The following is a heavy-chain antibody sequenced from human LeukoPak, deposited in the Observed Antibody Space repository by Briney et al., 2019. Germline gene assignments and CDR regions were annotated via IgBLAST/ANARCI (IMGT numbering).Heavy chain of an antibody. V-gene: IGHV3-23*01. D-gene: IGHD6-13*01. Sequence: PGGSLRLSCAASGFTFSSYAMSWVRQAPGKGLAWVSTISGSGTSTYYADSVKGRFTISRDSSKNTLYLQMNSLRAEDTAVYYCAKPPPDSSSWLFDSWGQGTLVTVSS. CDR1: GFTFSSYA. J-gene: IGHJ4*02. CDR3: AKPPPDSSSWLFDS. CDR2: ISGSGTST.